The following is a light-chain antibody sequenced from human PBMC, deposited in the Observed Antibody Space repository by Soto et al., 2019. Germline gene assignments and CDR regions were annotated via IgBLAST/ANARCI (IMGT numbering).Light chain of an antibody. Sequence: EIVLTQSPGTLSLSPGDRATLSCRASQSVSDNYLAWYKQRPGQAPRLLIYGASVRATGVADRFSGSGSGTEFTLTVSRLEPEDFAVYYCQLYGTSPPFTFGPGTRVDIK. V-gene: IGKV3-20*01. CDR3: QLYGTSPPFT. J-gene: IGKJ3*01. CDR2: GAS. CDR1: QSVSDNY.